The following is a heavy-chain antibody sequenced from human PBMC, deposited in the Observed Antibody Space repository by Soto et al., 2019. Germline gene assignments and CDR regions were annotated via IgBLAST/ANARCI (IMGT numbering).Heavy chain of an antibody. D-gene: IGHD4-17*01. V-gene: IGHV1-69*01. J-gene: IGHJ3*02. Sequence: QVQLVQSGAEVKKPGSSVKVSCKASGGSFSTYGISWVRQAPGQGLEWMGGFIPVFTTAKYAQKFLGRVSITADESTDTAYMELSSLRSEDTAVYFCARDGVDVSRTTVRHGALDIWGQGTVVTVSS. CDR3: ARDGVDVSRTTVRHGALDI. CDR2: FIPVFTTA. CDR1: GGSFSTYG.